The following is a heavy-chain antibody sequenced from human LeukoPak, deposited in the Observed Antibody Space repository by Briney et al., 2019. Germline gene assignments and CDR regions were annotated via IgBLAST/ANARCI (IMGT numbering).Heavy chain of an antibody. CDR1: GFTFSSYG. CDR2: ISYDGSNK. D-gene: IGHD3-22*01. V-gene: IGHV3-30*18. CDR3: AKQPRYYYDSSGYNDY. J-gene: IGHJ4*02. Sequence: GGSLRLSCAASGFTFSSYGMHWVRQAPGKGLEWVAVISYDGSNKYYADSVKGRFTISRDNSKNTLYLQMNSLRAEDTAVYYCAKQPRYYYDSSGYNDYWGQGTLVTVSS.